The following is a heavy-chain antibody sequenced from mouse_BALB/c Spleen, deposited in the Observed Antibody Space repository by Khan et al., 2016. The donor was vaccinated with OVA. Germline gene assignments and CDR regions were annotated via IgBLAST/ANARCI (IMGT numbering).Heavy chain of an antibody. V-gene: IGHV1-69*02. CDR3: GRYGNYFAY. D-gene: IGHD2-1*01. CDR2: IDPSDSYT. Sequence: QVQLQQPGAELVKPGASVKLSCKASGYTFTSYWMQWVKQRPGQGLEWIGEIDPSDSYTNYNQTFKGKATLTVDKSSSTAYMQLSSLTSEDSAVYYCGRYGNYFAYWGQGTLVTVSA. CDR1: GYTFTSYW. J-gene: IGHJ3*01.